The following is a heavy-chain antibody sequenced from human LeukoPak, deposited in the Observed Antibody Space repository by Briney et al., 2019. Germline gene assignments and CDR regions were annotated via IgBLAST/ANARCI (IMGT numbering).Heavy chain of an antibody. Sequence: GGSLRLSCAASGFTISNYEMNWVRQAPGKGLEWVSYIGSSGTTIHYADSVRGRFTISRDDAKNSLYLQMNSLRAEDTAVYYCAKEATHVSPDWNHDSWGQGTLVTVSS. CDR3: AKEATHVSPDWNHDS. J-gene: IGHJ4*02. D-gene: IGHD1-1*01. CDR2: IGSSGTTI. CDR1: GFTISNYE. V-gene: IGHV3-48*03.